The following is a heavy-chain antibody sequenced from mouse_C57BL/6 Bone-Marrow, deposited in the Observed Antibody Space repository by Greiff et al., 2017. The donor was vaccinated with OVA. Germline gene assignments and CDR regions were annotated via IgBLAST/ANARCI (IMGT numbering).Heavy chain of an antibody. CDR1: GYSITSGYY. J-gene: IGHJ2*01. Sequence: ESGPGLVKPSQSLSLTCSVTGYSITSGYYWNWIRQFPGNKLEWMGYISYDGSNNYNPSLKNRISITRDTSKNQFFLKLNSVTTEDTATYYCARGGYYYYDVWGQGTTLTVSS. D-gene: IGHD2-4*01. CDR3: ARGGYYYYDV. V-gene: IGHV3-6*01. CDR2: ISYDGSN.